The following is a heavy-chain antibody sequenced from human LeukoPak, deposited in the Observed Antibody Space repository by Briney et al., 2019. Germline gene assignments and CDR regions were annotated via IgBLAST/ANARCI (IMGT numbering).Heavy chain of an antibody. Sequence: ASVKVSCKASGGTFSSYAISGVRQAPAQGLEWMGGIIPIFGTANYAQKFQGRVTITADESTSTAYMELSSLRSEDTAVYYCARDLGVDFSDYGDYRHPLHFDYWGQGTLVTVSS. D-gene: IGHD4-17*01. V-gene: IGHV1-69*13. J-gene: IGHJ4*02. CDR3: ARDLGVDFSDYGDYRHPLHFDY. CDR2: IIPIFGTA. CDR1: GGTFSSYA.